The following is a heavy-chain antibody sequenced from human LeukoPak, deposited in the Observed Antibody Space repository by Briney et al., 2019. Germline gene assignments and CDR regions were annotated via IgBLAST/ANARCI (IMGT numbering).Heavy chain of an antibody. CDR2: ISSSSSYI. CDR1: GFTFSDYY. V-gene: IGHV3-11*06. D-gene: IGHD2-15*01. CDR3: ARDRFLGYCSGGSCNLRDYYYYGMDV. Sequence: PGGSLRLSCAASGFTFSDYYMSWIRQAPGKGLEWVSSISSSSSYIYYADSVKGRFTISRDNAKNSLYLQMNSLRAEDTAVYYCARDRFLGYCSGGSCNLRDYYYYGMDVWGKGTTVTVSS. J-gene: IGHJ6*04.